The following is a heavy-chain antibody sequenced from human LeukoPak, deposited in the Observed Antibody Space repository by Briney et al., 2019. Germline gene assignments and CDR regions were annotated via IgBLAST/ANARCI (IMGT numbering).Heavy chain of an antibody. Sequence: GASVKVSCKASGYTFTSYGISWVRQAPGQGLEWMGWISAYNGNTNYAQKLQGRVTMTTDTSTSTAYMELRSLRSDDTAVYYCARGPMVRGVIIDNWFDPWGQGTLATVSS. CDR2: ISAYNGNT. V-gene: IGHV1-18*01. CDR1: GYTFTSYG. D-gene: IGHD3-10*01. J-gene: IGHJ5*02. CDR3: ARGPMVRGVIIDNWFDP.